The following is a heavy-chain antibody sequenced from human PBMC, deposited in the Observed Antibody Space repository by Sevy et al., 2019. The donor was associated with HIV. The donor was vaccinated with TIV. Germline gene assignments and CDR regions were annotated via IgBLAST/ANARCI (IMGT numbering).Heavy chain of an antibody. CDR2: INPILGTV. Sequence: ASVKGSCKASGDTFSSYGISWVRQAPGQGLEWMGGINPILGTVNYAQKFQGRVTITADESTKTAYMELSSLRSEDTAVYYCARGGGNGWYYFDYWGQETLVTVSS. J-gene: IGHJ4*02. V-gene: IGHV1-69*13. CDR1: GDTFSSYG. D-gene: IGHD6-19*01. CDR3: ARGGGNGWYYFDY.